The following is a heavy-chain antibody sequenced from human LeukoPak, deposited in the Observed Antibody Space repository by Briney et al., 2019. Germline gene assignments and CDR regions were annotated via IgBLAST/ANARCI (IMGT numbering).Heavy chain of an antibody. V-gene: IGHV3-64*02. CDR3: ARGGYYAATDI. J-gene: IGHJ4*02. CDR1: GLTFINHA. D-gene: IGHD3-3*01. Sequence: GGSLRLSCAASGLTFINHALHWVGPPRGKGLEYVSAIVPNGGNTYYGDSVRGRFTISRDNSKDTVYLQMDSLRPEDTAVYYCARGGYYAATDIWGQGALVTVSS. CDR2: IVPNGGNT.